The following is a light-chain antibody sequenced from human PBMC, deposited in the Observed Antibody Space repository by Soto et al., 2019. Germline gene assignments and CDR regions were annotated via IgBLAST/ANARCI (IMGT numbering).Light chain of an antibody. CDR2: EVT. J-gene: IGLJ3*02. V-gene: IGLV2-8*01. CDR3: CSYGGPYTWL. Sequence: QSVLTQPPSASGSPGQSVTISCTGTSSDVGGYNFVSWYQQHAGKAPRLIIYEVTKRPSGVPDRFSGSKSGNTASLTISGLQADDEADYICCSYGGPYTWLFGGGTKLTVL. CDR1: SSDVGGYNF.